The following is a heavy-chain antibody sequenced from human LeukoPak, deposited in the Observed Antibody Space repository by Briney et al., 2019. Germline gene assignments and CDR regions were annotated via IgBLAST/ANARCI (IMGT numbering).Heavy chain of an antibody. CDR2: INPSGGST. J-gene: IGHJ4*02. CDR1: GYTFTSYY. Sequence: ASVKVSCKASGYTFTSYYMHWVRQAPGQGLEWMGIINPSGGSTSYAQKFQGRVTMTRDTSTSTVYMELSSLRSEDTAVYYCARDSVTLKYCSSTSCFPDYWGQGTLVTVSS. CDR3: ARDSVTLKYCSSTSCFPDY. D-gene: IGHD2-2*01. V-gene: IGHV1-46*01.